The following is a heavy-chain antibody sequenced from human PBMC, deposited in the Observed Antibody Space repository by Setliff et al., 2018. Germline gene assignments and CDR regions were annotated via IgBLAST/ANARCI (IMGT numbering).Heavy chain of an antibody. V-gene: IGHV1-18*01. D-gene: IGHD2-8*01. CDR3: SSLVRYCSKTSCQTAPGAQV. J-gene: IGHJ4*02. CDR1: GYTLSHSG. CDR2: SSVETGNT. Sequence: ASVKVSCKTTGYTLSHSGITWVRQAPGPGLGWKGWSSVETGNTNYAQKLQGRVSITTDAPTNTAWMVLRGLTSNDTAVYYCSSLVRYCSKTSCQTAPGAQVWGQGTLVTVS.